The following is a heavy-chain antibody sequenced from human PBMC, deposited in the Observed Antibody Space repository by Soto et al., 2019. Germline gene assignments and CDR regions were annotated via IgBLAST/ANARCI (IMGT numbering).Heavy chain of an antibody. V-gene: IGHV4-4*07. Sequence: SETLSLTCNVSGASVGSFYWSWIRQSAGKGLEWIGRVYSTGRATYNPALQGRVTISLDRSNNQFSLEMNSVTAADTAVYFCARDLSGTGLDVWGRGTTVSVSS. D-gene: IGHD1-26*01. CDR1: GASVGSFY. CDR2: VYSTGRA. J-gene: IGHJ6*02. CDR3: ARDLSGTGLDV.